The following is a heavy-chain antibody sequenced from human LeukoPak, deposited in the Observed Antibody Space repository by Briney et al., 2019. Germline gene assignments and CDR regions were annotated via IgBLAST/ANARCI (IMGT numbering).Heavy chain of an antibody. D-gene: IGHD3-10*01. Sequence: KPSEALSLSCTVSDGSISSYYWSWIRQPPGKGLEWIGYIYDSGSTNYNPSPMSRVTISVDTSKNKYPLKLSSVTGADAAAYYCARDLGGVDYWGRGTLVTVTS. J-gene: IGHJ4*02. CDR2: IYDSGST. CDR3: ARDLGGVDY. V-gene: IGHV4-59*01. CDR1: DGSISSYY.